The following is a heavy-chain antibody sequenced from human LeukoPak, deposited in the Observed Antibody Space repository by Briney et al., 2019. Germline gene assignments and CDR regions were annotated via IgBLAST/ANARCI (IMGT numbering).Heavy chain of an antibody. CDR1: GFTFGDYA. V-gene: IGHV3-49*03. J-gene: IGHJ4*02. Sequence: GGSLRLSCTGSGFTFGDYAMSWFRQAPGKGLEWVGFIRSKAYDGTTEYAASLKGRFTISRDDSKSIAYLQVNSLKTEDTAMYYCSREAAVYSSGWYYYFDDWGQGTLVTVSS. CDR3: SREAAVYSSGWYYYFDD. D-gene: IGHD6-19*01. CDR2: IRSKAYDGTT.